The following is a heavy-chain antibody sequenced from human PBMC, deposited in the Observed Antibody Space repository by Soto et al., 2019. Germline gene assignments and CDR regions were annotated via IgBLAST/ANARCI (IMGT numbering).Heavy chain of an antibody. Sequence: VQLVESGGGLVMTGGSLRLSCAAYGFTFSSYSMNWVRQAPGKGLEWVSSISSSSSYIYYADSVKGRFTISRDNAKNSLYLHMNSLRAKDTAVYYCARSFKGDIVLVVAATPGYWGQGTLVTVSS. J-gene: IGHJ4*02. D-gene: IGHD2-15*01. V-gene: IGHV3-21*01. CDR2: ISSSSSYI. CDR1: GFTFSSYS. CDR3: ARSFKGDIVLVVAATPGY.